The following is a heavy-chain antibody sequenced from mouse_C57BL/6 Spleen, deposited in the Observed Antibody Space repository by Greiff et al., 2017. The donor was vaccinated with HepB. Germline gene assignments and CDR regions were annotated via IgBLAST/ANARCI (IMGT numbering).Heavy chain of an antibody. D-gene: IGHD2-2*01. CDR3: AKNYGYEGYAMDY. V-gene: IGHV2-5*01. Sequence: QVPLQQSGPGLVQPSQSLSITCTVSGFSLTSYGVHWVRQSPGKGLEWLGVIWRGGSTDYNAAFMSRLSITKDNSKSQVFFKMNSLQADDTAIFYCAKNYGYEGYAMDYWGQGTSVTVSS. CDR1: GFSLTSYG. J-gene: IGHJ4*01. CDR2: IWRGGST.